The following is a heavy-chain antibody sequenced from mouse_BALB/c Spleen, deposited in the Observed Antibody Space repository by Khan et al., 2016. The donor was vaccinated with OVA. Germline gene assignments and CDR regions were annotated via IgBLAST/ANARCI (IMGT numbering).Heavy chain of an antibody. CDR3: TCELRGFAY. V-gene: IGHV3-8*02. CDR1: GDSITSGY. Sequence: EVQLQESGPSLVKPSQTLSLTCSVTGDSITSGYWNWIRKFPGNKLEYMGYISYSGNTYYYPSLKSRISITRDTSKSQYYLLLNSETTENTAAYDCTCELRGFAYWGQGTLVTVSA. D-gene: IGHD1-1*01. CDR2: ISYSGNT. J-gene: IGHJ3*01.